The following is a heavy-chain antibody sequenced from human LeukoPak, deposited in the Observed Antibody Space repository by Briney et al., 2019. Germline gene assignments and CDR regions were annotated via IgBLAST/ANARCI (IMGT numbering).Heavy chain of an antibody. J-gene: IGHJ6*02. CDR1: GGTFSSYA. Sequence: ASVKVSCKASGGTFSSYAISWVRQAPGQGLEWMGGIIPIFGTANYAQKFQGRVTITADESTSTAYMELSSPRSEDTAVYYCASGSVAATGYYYYYGMDVWGQGTLVTVSS. CDR3: ASGSVAATGYYYYYGMDV. D-gene: IGHD2-15*01. V-gene: IGHV1-69*13. CDR2: IIPIFGTA.